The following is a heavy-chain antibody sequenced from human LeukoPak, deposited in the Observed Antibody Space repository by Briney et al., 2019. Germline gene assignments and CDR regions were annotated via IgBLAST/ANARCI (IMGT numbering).Heavy chain of an antibody. V-gene: IGHV3-48*03. J-gene: IGHJ2*01. CDR1: GFTFRSYE. CDR3: AKQRRVAADYWDFDL. Sequence: GGSLRLSCAASGFTFRSYEMNWVRQAPGKGLEWVSYISYSGTTIYYADSVKGRFTISRDNSKNTLYLQMNSLRAEDTAVYYCAKQRRVAADYWDFDLWGRGTLVTVSS. CDR2: ISYSGTTI. D-gene: IGHD2-15*01.